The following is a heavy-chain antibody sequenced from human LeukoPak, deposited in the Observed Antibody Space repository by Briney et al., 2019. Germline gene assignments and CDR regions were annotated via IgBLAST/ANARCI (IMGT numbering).Heavy chain of an antibody. J-gene: IGHJ5*02. V-gene: IGHV1-18*01. CDR2: ISAYNGNT. CDR3: ARDSIVLMVYAMPNWFDP. CDR1: GYTFTSYG. D-gene: IGHD2-8*01. Sequence: RRASVKVSCKASGYTFTSYGISWVRQAPGQGLEWMGWISAYNGNTNYAQKLQGRVTMTTDTSTSTAYMELRSLRSDDTAVYYCARDSIVLMVYAMPNWFDPWGQGTLVTVSS.